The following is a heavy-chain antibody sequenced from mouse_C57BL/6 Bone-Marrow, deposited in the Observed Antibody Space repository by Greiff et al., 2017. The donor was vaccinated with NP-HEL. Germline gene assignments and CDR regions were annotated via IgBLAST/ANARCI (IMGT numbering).Heavy chain of an antibody. J-gene: IGHJ3*01. CDR2: IWRGGST. CDR1: GFSLTSYG. V-gene: IGHV2-5*01. Sequence: QVQLKESGPGLVQPSQTLSITCTVSGFSLTSYGVHWVRQSPGKGLEWLGVIWRGGSTDYNAAFISRLSITNDNSKSQVYFKMNSLQADDTAIYYCAKKGGWLPFAYWGQGTPVTVSA. D-gene: IGHD2-3*01. CDR3: AKKGGWLPFAY.